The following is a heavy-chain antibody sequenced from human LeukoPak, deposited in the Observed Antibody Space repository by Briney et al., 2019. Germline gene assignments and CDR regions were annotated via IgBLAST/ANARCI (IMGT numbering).Heavy chain of an antibody. CDR1: GGTFSSYA. Sequence: ASVKVSCKASGGTFSSYAISWVRQAPGQGLEWMGGIIPILGTANYAQKFQGRVTITADESTSTAYMELSSLRSEDTAVYYCARLDEYEYSSGWYGYWGQGTLVTVSS. V-gene: IGHV1-69*13. CDR3: ARLDEYEYSSGWYGY. J-gene: IGHJ4*02. D-gene: IGHD6-19*01. CDR2: IIPILGTA.